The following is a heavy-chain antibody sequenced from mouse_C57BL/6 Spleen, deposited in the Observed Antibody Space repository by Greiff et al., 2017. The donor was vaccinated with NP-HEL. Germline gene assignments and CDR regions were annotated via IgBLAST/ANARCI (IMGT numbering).Heavy chain of an antibody. D-gene: IGHD3-2*02. CDR1: GFTFSSYA. V-gene: IGHV5-9-1*02. CDR2: ISSGGDYI. J-gene: IGHJ2*01. CDR3: TSARAAQARNYFDY. Sequence: EVQRVESGEGLVKPGGSLKLSCAASGFTFSSYAMSWVRQTPEKRLEWVAYISSGGDYIYYADPVKGRFTISRDNARNTLYLQMSSLKSEDTAMYYCTSARAAQARNYFDYWGQGTTLTVSS.